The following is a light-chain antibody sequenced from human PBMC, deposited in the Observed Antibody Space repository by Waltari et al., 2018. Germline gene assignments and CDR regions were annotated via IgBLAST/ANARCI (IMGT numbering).Light chain of an antibody. CDR1: QGISIY. CDR3: QQGNSNPLT. V-gene: IGKV1-17*01. Sequence: DFQMFQSPSSLSASVGDRVTITCRASQGISIYLNWYQQNPGKAPRLLIYNANSLASGVPSRFSGSGSGSEFTLTVNSLQPEDFATYYCQQGNSNPLTFGGGTKVEMK. J-gene: IGKJ4*01. CDR2: NAN.